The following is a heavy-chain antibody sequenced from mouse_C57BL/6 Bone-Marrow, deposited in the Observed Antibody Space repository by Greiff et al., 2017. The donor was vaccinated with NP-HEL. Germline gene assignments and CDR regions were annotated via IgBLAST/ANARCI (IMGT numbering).Heavy chain of an antibody. Sequence: EVQGVESGGDLVKPGGSLKLSCAASGFTFSSYGMSWVRQTPDKRLEWVATISSGGSYTYYPDSVKGRFTISRDNAKNTLYLQMSSLKSEDTAMYYCARRGGYDAYWGQGTLVTVSA. V-gene: IGHV5-6*01. D-gene: IGHD2-2*01. CDR1: GFTFSSYG. CDR3: ARRGGYDAY. CDR2: ISSGGSYT. J-gene: IGHJ3*01.